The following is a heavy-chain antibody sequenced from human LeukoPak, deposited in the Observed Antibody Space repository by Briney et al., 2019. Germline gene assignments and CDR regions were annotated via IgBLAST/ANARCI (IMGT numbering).Heavy chain of an antibody. V-gene: IGHV3-74*01. CDR2: INTDGSIT. Sequence: PGGSLRLSCAASGFTFSSFWMHWVRQAPGKGLVWVSRINTDGSITNYAGSVKGRFTISRDNAKNTLYLQMNSLRAEDTAVYYCASEGSYDSRNSYIPDCWGQGTLVTVSS. CDR3: ASEGSYDSRNSYIPDC. CDR1: GFTFSSFW. D-gene: IGHD3-10*01. J-gene: IGHJ4*02.